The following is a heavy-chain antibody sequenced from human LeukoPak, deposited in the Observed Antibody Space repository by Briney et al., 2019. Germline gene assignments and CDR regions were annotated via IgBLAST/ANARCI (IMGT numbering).Heavy chain of an antibody. CDR2: INHSGST. CDR3: ARHSPILKILRYSSSWYFDY. D-gene: IGHD6-13*01. V-gene: IGHV4-34*01. J-gene: IGHJ4*02. Sequence: PSETLSLTCAVYGGSFSPYRWSWIRQSPGKGLEWIGEINHSGSTNYNPSLKSRVTISLDTSTNQFSLKLSSVTAADTAVYYCARHSPILKILRYSSSWYFDYWGQGTLVTVSS. CDR1: GGSFSPYR.